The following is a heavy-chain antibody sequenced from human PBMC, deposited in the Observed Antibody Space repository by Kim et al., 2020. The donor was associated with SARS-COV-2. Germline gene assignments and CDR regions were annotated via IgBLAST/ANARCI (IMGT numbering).Heavy chain of an antibody. CDR2: ISWNSVSI. Sequence: GGSLRLSCAASGFTFEDYVMHWVRQAPGKGLEWVSGISWNSVSIGYADSVKGRFTISRDNAKNSLYLQMNSLRAEDTALYYCAKDKGSGSYYYYMDVWGKGTTVTVSS. CDR1: GFTFEDYV. V-gene: IGHV3-9*01. CDR3: AKDKGSGSYYYYMDV. J-gene: IGHJ6*03. D-gene: IGHD1-26*01.